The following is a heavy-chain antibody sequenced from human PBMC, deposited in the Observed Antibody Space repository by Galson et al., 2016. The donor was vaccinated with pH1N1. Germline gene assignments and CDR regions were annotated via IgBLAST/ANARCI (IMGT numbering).Heavy chain of an antibody. CDR2: FIPMLDLA. CDR1: GGTFSSYP. V-gene: IGHV1-69*04. D-gene: IGHD2-21*02. J-gene: IGHJ4*02. Sequence: SVKVSCKASGGTFSSYPINWVRQAPGQGLEWMGRFIPMLDLANYAQKFQGRVTITADKSTNTAYMVLSRLRYEDTAVYYCARAADQTAVTHPLDYWGQGTLVTISS. CDR3: ARAADQTAVTHPLDY.